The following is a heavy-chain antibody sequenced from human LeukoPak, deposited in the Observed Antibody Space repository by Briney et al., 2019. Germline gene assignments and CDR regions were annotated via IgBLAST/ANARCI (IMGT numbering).Heavy chain of an antibody. V-gene: IGHV1-69*13. Sequence: ASVKVSCKASGGTFSSYAISWVRQAPGQGLEWMGGIIPIFGTANYAQKFQGRVTITADESTSTAYMELSSLRSEDTAVYYCARPRLRFLEWLGYYYYMDVWGKGTTVTVSS. CDR2: IIPIFGTA. D-gene: IGHD3-3*01. J-gene: IGHJ6*03. CDR3: ARPRLRFLEWLGYYYYMDV. CDR1: GGTFSSYA.